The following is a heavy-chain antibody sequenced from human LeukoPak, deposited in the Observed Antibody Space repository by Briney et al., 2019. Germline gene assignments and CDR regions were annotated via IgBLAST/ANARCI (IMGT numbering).Heavy chain of an antibody. D-gene: IGHD3-22*01. CDR2: INPNSGGT. V-gene: IGHV1-2*02. CDR3: ARDKGDYYDSSPGYFQH. Sequence: ASVKVSCKASGYTFTGYYMHWVRQAPGQGLEWMGWINPNSGGTNYAQKFQGRVTMTRDTSISTAYMELSRLRSDDTAVYYCARDKGDYYDSSPGYFQHWGQGTLVTVSS. J-gene: IGHJ1*01. CDR1: GYTFTGYY.